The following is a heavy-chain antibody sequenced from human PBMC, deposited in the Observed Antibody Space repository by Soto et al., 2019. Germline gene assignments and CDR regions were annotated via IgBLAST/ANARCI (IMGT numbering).Heavy chain of an antibody. Sequence: GGSLRLSCAASGFTFSIYAMSWVRQAPGKGLEWVSTISGSGGSTYYADSVKGRFTISRDNSKNTLYLQMNSLRAEDTAVYFCAKPSGPAQYYFDFWGQGTLVTVSS. CDR2: ISGSGGST. CDR1: GFTFSIYA. D-gene: IGHD1-1*01. CDR3: AKPSGPAQYYFDF. J-gene: IGHJ4*02. V-gene: IGHV3-23*01.